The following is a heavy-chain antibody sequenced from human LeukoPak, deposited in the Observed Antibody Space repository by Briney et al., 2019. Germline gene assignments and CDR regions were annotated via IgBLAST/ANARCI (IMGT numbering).Heavy chain of an antibody. CDR1: GGSFGDYS. CDR2: INHSGNI. J-gene: IGHJ4*02. CDR3: ARGDYYVSY. Sequence: SETLSLTCAVYGGSFGDYSWSWIRQPPGKGLEWIGEINHSGNINYNPSLKSRVTISVDTSKNQFSLKLSSVTAADTAVYYCARGDYYVSYWGQGTLVTVSS. V-gene: IGHV4-34*01. D-gene: IGHD3-10*02.